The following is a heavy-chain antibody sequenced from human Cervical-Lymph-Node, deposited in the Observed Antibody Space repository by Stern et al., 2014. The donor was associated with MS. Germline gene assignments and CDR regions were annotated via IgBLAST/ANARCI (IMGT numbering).Heavy chain of an antibody. CDR1: GYTFTSYG. D-gene: IGHD2-2*01. CDR3: ARVSRLAQYQLLFDADYGMDV. J-gene: IGHJ6*02. CDR2: ISAYNGNT. V-gene: IGHV1-18*01. Sequence: QVQLVQSGAEVKKPGASVKVSCKASGYTFTSYGISWVRQAPGQGLEWMGWISAYNGNTNYAQKLQGRVTMTTDTSTSTAYMELRSLRSDDTAVYYCARVSRLAQYQLLFDADYGMDVWGQGTTVTVPS.